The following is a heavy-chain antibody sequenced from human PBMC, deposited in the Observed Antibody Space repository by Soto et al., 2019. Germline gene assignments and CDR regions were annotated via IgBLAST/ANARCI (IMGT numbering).Heavy chain of an antibody. Sequence: YIYYSGSTNYNPSLKSRFTISVDTSKNQFSLKLSSVTAADTAVYYCARMKEYYYILTGYLNYYYGMDVPGQGTMVTVSS. J-gene: IGHJ6*02. D-gene: IGHD3-9*01. CDR3: ARMKEYYYILTGYLNYYYGMDV. CDR2: IYYSGST. V-gene: IGHV4-59*01.